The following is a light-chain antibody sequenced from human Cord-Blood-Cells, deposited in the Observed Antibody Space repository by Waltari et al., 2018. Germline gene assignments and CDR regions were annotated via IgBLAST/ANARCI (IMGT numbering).Light chain of an antibody. V-gene: IGKV3-20*01. CDR3: QQYGSSLYT. Sequence: EIVLTQSPGTLSLSPGERATLSCRASQSVSSSYLAWYQQKPGQAPRLLIYGSSSRATGIPDRFSGSGSGTDFTLTISRLEPEDCAVYDCQQYGSSLYTFGQGTKLEIK. J-gene: IGKJ2*01. CDR1: QSVSSSY. CDR2: GSS.